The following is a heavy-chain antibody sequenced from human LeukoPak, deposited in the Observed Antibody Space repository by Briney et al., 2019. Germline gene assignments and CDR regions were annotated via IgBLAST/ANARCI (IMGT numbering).Heavy chain of an antibody. D-gene: IGHD5-24*01. V-gene: IGHV2-70*11. CDR3: ARALDGNKQGYYHYY. CDR1: GFSLRTSGMC. CDR2: IDWDDDR. Sequence: SGPTLVNPTQTLTLTWTLSGFSLRTSGMCVSWIRQPPGKALEWLARIDWDDDRYYSTSLKTRLTISKDTSKNQVILTMTNMSPVDTATYFCARALDGNKQGYYHYYWGQGALVTVSS. J-gene: IGHJ4*02.